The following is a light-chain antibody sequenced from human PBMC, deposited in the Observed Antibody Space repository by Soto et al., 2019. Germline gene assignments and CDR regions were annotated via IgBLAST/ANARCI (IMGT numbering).Light chain of an antibody. CDR3: RQTNSFPYT. CDR1: QGISRF. V-gene: IGKV1-12*01. J-gene: IGKJ2*01. Sequence: DIQMTQSPSSVSASVGDRVTITCRASQGISRFLAWYQQKSGKAPKFLIYAASSLQSGVLSRFSGSGSGTDFTLTINSLQPEDFATYYCRQTNSFPYTFGQGTKVDIK. CDR2: AAS.